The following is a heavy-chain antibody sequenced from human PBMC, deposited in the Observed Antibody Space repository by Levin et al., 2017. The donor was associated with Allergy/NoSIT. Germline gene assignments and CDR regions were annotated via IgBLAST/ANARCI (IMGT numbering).Heavy chain of an antibody. J-gene: IGHJ6*02. V-gene: IGHV3-30*04. CDR2: LSSDGSDI. D-gene: IGHD3-16*01. CDR1: GFTFSKYG. CDR3: ARAGTVTVFYWYYGMDV. Sequence: GESLKISCEASGFTFSKYGFHWVRQAPGKGLEWVAALSSDGSDIRFADSVKGRFTMSRDNTNNTLYPQMNSLRADDTAFYYCARAGTVTVFYWYYGMDVWGQGTTVTVSS.